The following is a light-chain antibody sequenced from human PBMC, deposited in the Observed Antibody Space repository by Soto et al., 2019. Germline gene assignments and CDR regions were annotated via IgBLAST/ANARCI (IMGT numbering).Light chain of an antibody. CDR1: RSNIGGYT. J-gene: IGLJ2*01. V-gene: IGLV1-44*01. CDR2: SND. Sequence: QSVLTQPPSASGTPGQRVTMSCSGSRSNIGGYTVNWYQQLPGTAPKLLIYSNDQRPSGVPDRFSGSKSGTSASLAISGLQSEDEADYYCATWDDSLNGVVFGGGTKVTVL. CDR3: ATWDDSLNGVV.